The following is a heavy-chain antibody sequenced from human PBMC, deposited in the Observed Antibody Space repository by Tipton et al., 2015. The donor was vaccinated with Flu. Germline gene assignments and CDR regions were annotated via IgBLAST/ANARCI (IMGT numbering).Heavy chain of an antibody. D-gene: IGHD2-15*01. CDR1: GFSFSDYA. CDR2: IRGGGGSA. J-gene: IGHJ6*02. Sequence: SLRLSCAASGFSFSDYAMSWVRQAPGKGLEWVSVIRGGGGSAYYADSVEGRFTISRDNSKNTLYLQMNSLRADDTAVYHCAKSIAVVVAAMVSGMDVWGQGTTVTVSS. V-gene: IGHV3-23*01. CDR3: AKSIAVVVAAMVSGMDV.